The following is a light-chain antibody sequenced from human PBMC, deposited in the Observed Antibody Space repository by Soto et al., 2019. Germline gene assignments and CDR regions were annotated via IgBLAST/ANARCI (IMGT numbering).Light chain of an antibody. Sequence: IVLTQSPGTLSLSPGERATLSCRASQSVSSSYLALYQQKPCQAPRLLMDGASSRATGIPDRFIGSGSGTDFTLTICRMEPEDLAVYYCQQHGDSLTFGGGTKVDI. CDR1: QSVSSSY. CDR2: GAS. V-gene: IGKV3-20*01. J-gene: IGKJ4*01. CDR3: QQHGDSLT.